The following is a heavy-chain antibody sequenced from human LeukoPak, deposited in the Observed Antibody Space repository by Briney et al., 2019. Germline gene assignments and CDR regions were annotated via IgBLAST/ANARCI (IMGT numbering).Heavy chain of an antibody. CDR2: IWYDGSNK. J-gene: IGHJ4*02. D-gene: IGHD6-13*01. Sequence: GGSLRLSCAASGFTFSSYGMHWVRQAPGKGLEWVAVIWYDGSNKYYADSVKGRFTISRDNSKNTLYLQMSSLRIEDTALYYCAKVQQLATIYYFDQWGQGSLVTVSS. CDR3: AKVQQLATIYYFDQ. CDR1: GFTFSSYG. V-gene: IGHV3-33*06.